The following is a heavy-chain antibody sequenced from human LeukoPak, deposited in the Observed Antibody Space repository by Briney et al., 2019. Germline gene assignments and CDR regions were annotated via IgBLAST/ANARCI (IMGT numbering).Heavy chain of an antibody. CDR3: ATGPVTLEY. CDR1: GYTFTSYY. D-gene: IGHD4-17*01. Sequence: ASVKVSCKASGYTFTSYYMHWVRQAPGKGLEWMGNFDLEDDEIIYAQKFQGRVSMTEDTSTETVYMELSSLRSDDTAVYYCATGPVTLEYWGQGTLVTVSS. V-gene: IGHV1-24*01. J-gene: IGHJ4*02. CDR2: FDLEDDEI.